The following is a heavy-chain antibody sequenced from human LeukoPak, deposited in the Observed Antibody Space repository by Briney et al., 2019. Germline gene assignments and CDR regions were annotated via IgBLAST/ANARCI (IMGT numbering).Heavy chain of an antibody. CDR1: GGTFSSYT. V-gene: IGHV1-69*02. J-gene: IGHJ4*02. Sequence: SVTVSCKASGGTFSSYTISWVRQAPGQGLEWMGRIIPILGIANYAQKFQGRVTITADKSTSTAYMELSSLRSEDTAVYYCARGTRIAVAGHYFDYWGQGTLVTVSS. CDR2: IIPILGIA. D-gene: IGHD6-19*01. CDR3: ARGTRIAVAGHYFDY.